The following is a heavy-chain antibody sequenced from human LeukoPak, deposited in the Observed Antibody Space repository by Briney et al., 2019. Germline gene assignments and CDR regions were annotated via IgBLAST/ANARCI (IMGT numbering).Heavy chain of an antibody. V-gene: IGHV4-31*03. CDR3: ARAVHPRHYDFWSGPPNYFDY. Sequence: SETLSLTCTVSGGSISSGGYYWSWIRQHPGKGLEWIGYIYYSGSTYYNPSLKSRVTISVDTSKNQFSLKLSSVTAADTAVYYCARAVHPRHYDFWSGPPNYFDYWGQGTLVTVSS. J-gene: IGHJ4*02. CDR1: GGSISSGGYY. D-gene: IGHD3-3*01. CDR2: IYYSGST.